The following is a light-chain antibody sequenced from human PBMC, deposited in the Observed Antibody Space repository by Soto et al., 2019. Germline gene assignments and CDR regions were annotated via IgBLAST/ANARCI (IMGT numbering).Light chain of an antibody. Sequence: QYVLTQPASVSGSPGQSITISCTGTSSDVGGYNYVSWYQQHPGKAPKLIIYDVSNRPSGVSNRFSGSKSGNTASLTISGLQAEDEADYYCSSFARSTTRVVFGAGTKLTVL. J-gene: IGLJ1*01. CDR1: SSDVGGYNY. V-gene: IGLV2-14*03. CDR2: DVS. CDR3: SSFARSTTRVV.